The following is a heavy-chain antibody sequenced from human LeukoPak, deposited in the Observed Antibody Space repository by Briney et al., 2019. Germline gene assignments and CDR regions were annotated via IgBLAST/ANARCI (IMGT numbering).Heavy chain of an antibody. J-gene: IGHJ6*03. D-gene: IGHD3-22*01. CDR1: GYSISSGYY. V-gene: IGHV4-38-2*02. Sequence: SETLSLTCTVSGYSISSGYYWGWTRQSPGKGLQWIGSICHSGSTYYNSSLKSRVTISVDTSKNQFSLKLSSVTAADTAVYYCARHEYYDSRGSHYYSYYYMDVWGKGTTVTVSS. CDR2: ICHSGST. CDR3: ARHEYYDSRGSHYYSYYYMDV.